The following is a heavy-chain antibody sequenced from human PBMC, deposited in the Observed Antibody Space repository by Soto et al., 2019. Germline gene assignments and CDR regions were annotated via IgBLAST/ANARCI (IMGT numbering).Heavy chain of an antibody. Sequence: PSETLSLTCAVYGGSFGGYYWSWIRQPPGKGLEWIGEINHSGSTNYNPSLKSRVTISVDTSKNQFSLKLSSVTAADTAVYYCQLYYYDSSGYYPAPFDYWGQGTLVTVSS. D-gene: IGHD3-22*01. J-gene: IGHJ4*02. CDR2: INHSGST. CDR1: GGSFGGYY. V-gene: IGHV4-34*01. CDR3: QLYYYDSSGYYPAPFDY.